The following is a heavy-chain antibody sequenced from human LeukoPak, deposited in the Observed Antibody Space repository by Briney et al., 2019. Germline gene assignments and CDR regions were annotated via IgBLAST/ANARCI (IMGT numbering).Heavy chain of an antibody. CDR2: FYPGDSDT. CDR3: ARCRDILTGSFIGWFDS. D-gene: IGHD3-9*01. V-gene: IGHV5-51*04. CDR1: GYSFTSYR. J-gene: IGHJ5*01. Sequence: GESLKISCKGSGYSFTSYRIGWVRQMPGKGLEWMGIFYPGDSDTRYSPSFKGQVTISADKPISTAYLHWSTLKPSDTAMYYCARCRDILTGSFIGWFDSWGQGTLVTVSS.